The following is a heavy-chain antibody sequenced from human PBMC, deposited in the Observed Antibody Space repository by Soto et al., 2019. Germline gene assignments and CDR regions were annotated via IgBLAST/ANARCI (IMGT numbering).Heavy chain of an antibody. Sequence: QVQLVQSGAEVKKPGSSVKVSCKASGGTFSSYAISWVRQAPGQGLEWMGGIIPIFGTANYAQKFQGRVTITADESTSTAYMELRSLRSEDTAVYYCAREGGSYITVWYFDLWGRGTLVTVSS. J-gene: IGHJ2*01. D-gene: IGHD1-26*01. CDR2: IIPIFGTA. CDR1: GGTFSSYA. CDR3: AREGGSYITVWYFDL. V-gene: IGHV1-69*01.